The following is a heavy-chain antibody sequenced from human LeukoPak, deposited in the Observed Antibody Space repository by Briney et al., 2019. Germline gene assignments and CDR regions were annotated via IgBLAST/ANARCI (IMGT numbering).Heavy chain of an antibody. CDR2: ISGDGGIT. CDR1: GFMFHDYA. Sequence: GGSLGLSCAAPGFMFHDYAIHWVRQAPGKGLEWVSLISGDGGITFYADSVKGRFTISRDNSKNSLYLQMNSLRSDDTALYYCARESESSGWYDYWGQGTLVTVSS. CDR3: ARESESSGWYDY. J-gene: IGHJ4*02. D-gene: IGHD6-19*01. V-gene: IGHV3-43*02.